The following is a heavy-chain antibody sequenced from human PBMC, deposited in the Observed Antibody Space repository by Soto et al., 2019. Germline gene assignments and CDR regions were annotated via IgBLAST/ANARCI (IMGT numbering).Heavy chain of an antibody. CDR3: ARDYYDSSDYYPDAFDI. J-gene: IGHJ3*02. CDR1: GFSLSTSGVG. Sequence: QITLKESGPPLVKPTQTLTLTCTFSGFSLSTSGVGVGWIRQPPGKALEWLALIYWDDDKRYSPSLKSRLTITKDTSKNQVVLTMTNMDPVDTGTYYCARDYYDSSDYYPDAFDIWGQGTMVTVSS. CDR2: IYWDDDK. D-gene: IGHD3-22*01. V-gene: IGHV2-5*02.